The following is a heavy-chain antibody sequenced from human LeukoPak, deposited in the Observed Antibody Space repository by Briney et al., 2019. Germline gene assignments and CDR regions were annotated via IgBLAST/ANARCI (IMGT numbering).Heavy chain of an antibody. D-gene: IGHD6-13*01. Sequence: GGSLRLSCAASGFNFDDYTMHWVRQAPGKGLEWVSLISWDGGSTYYADSVKGRFTISRDNSKNSLYLQMNSLRTEDTALYYCAKGGYSSSWYSDWGQGTLVTVSS. CDR2: ISWDGGST. CDR1: GFNFDDYT. V-gene: IGHV3-43*01. J-gene: IGHJ4*02. CDR3: AKGGYSSSWYSD.